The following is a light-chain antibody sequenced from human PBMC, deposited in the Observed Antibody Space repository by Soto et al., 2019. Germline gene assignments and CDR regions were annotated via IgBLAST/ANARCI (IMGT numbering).Light chain of an antibody. CDR2: LNSDGSH. V-gene: IGLV4-69*01. CDR3: QTWGTGIRV. Sequence: QPVLTQSPSGSASLGASVKLTCTLSSGHSSFAIAWHQQQPEKGPRYLMKLNSDGSHSKGDGIPDRFSGSRSGAERYLTISSLQSEDEADYYRQTWGTGIRVFGGGTKLTVL. J-gene: IGLJ2*01. CDR1: SGHSSFA.